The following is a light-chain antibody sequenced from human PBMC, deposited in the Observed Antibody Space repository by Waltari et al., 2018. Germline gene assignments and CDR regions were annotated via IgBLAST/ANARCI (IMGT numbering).Light chain of an antibody. J-gene: IGKJ1*01. CDR2: SAS. CDR1: QDIKNY. CDR3: QKYNSVPWT. Sequence: DIQMTQSPSSLSASVGDSVSLTCRTSQDIKNYLAWYQHKPGTVPKLLIFSASILESGVPSRFSGSGSGTDFTLTISSLQPEDVATYYCQKYNSVPWTFGQGTEVEIK. V-gene: IGKV1-27*01.